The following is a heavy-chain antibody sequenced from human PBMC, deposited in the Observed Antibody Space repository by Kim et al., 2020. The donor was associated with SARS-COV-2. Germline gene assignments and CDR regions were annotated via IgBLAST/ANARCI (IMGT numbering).Heavy chain of an antibody. J-gene: IGHJ6*02. Sequence: SVKVSCKASGGTFSSYAISWVRQAPGQGLEWMGGIIPIFGTANYAQKFQGRVTITADESTSTAYMELSSLRSEDTAVYYCARDRSAVVPAAFYYYYGMDVWGQGTTVTVSS. CDR1: GGTFSSYA. D-gene: IGHD2-2*01. CDR3: ARDRSAVVPAAFYYYYGMDV. V-gene: IGHV1-69*13. CDR2: IIPIFGTA.